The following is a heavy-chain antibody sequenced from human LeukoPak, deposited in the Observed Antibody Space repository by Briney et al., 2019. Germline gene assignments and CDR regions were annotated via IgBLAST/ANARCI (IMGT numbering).Heavy chain of an antibody. CDR2: ISWNSDKI. CDR1: GFLFDDYA. V-gene: IGHV3-9*01. Sequence: GASLRLSCAASGFLFDDYAMYWVRQAPGKGLEWVARISWNSDKIEYVDSVKGRFTVSRDNAKNSLYLQMNSLRAEDTALYYCAKAGKDAFDIWGQGTMVTVSS. CDR3: AKAGKDAFDI. J-gene: IGHJ3*02.